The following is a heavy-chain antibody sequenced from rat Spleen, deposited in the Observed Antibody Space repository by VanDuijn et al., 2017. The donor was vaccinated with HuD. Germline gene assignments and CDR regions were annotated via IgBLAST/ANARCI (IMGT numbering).Heavy chain of an antibody. Sequence: EVQLVESDGGLVQPGRSLKLSCAASGFTFSDYNMAWVRQAPKKGLEWVASISTGGGNTYYRDSVKGRFTISRDNAKSILYLQMDSLRSEDTATYYWARRHYGYTDYFDYWGQGVMVTVSS. CDR3: ARRHYGYTDYFDY. CDR2: ISTGGGNT. CDR1: GFTFSDYN. J-gene: IGHJ2*01. V-gene: IGHV5-25*01. D-gene: IGHD1-9*01.